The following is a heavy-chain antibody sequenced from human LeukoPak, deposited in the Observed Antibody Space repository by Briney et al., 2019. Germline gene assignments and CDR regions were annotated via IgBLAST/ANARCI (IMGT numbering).Heavy chain of an antibody. D-gene: IGHD2-21*01. CDR2: ISSNGGST. J-gene: IGHJ4*02. V-gene: IGHV3-64*01. CDR1: GFTFSSFG. Sequence: GGSLRLSCAASGFTFSSFGMSWVRQAPGKGLEYVSAISSNGGSTYYANYVKGRFTISRDNSKNTLYLQMGSLRAEDMAVYYCVRVGDSDVFDYWGQGTLVTVSS. CDR3: VRVGDSDVFDY.